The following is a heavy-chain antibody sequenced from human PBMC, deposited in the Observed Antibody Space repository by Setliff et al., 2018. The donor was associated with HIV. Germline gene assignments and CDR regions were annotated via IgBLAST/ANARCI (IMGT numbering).Heavy chain of an antibody. V-gene: IGHV1-18*01. J-gene: IGHJ3*02. Sequence: VASVKVSCKASGYTFTSYGISWVRQAPGQGLEWMGWISAYNGNTNYAQKLQGRVTMTTDTSTSTAYMELRSLRSEDTAVYYCASTRLSYDSSGYDPHDAFDIWGQGTMVTVSS. CDR1: GYTFTSYG. CDR2: ISAYNGNT. CDR3: ASTRLSYDSSGYDPHDAFDI. D-gene: IGHD3-22*01.